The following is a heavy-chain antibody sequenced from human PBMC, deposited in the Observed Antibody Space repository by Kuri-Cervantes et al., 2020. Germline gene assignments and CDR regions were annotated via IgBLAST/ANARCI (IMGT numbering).Heavy chain of an antibody. CDR2: ISTGNGNT. J-gene: IGHJ5*02. CDR3: ASVYTNKPA. Sequence: ASVKVSCKASGYTFTSYVMHWVRQAPGQRLEWMGWISTGNGNTKYSQKFRGRVTITRDTSASTAYVELSNLTSEDTAVYYCASVYTNKPAWGQGTLVTVSS. D-gene: IGHD1/OR15-1a*01. CDR1: GYTFTSYV. V-gene: IGHV1-3*04.